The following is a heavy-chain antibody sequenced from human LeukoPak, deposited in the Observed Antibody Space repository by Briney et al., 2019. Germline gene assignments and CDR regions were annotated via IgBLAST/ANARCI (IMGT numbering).Heavy chain of an antibody. CDR2: ISYDGSNK. J-gene: IGHJ4*02. V-gene: IGHV3-30-3*01. CDR3: ARDRPGALRYCSGGSCYGGIDY. D-gene: IGHD2-15*01. CDR1: GFTFSSYA. Sequence: GGSLRLSCAASGFTFSSYAMHWVRQAPGKGLEWVAVISYDGSNKYYADSVKGRFTISRDNSKSTLYLQMNSLRAEDTAVYYCARDRPGALRYCSGGSCYGGIDYWGQGTLVTVSS.